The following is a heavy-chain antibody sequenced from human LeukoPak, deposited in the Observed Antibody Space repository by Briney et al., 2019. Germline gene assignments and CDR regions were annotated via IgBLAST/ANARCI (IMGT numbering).Heavy chain of an antibody. CDR1: GFTFSSYG. CDR3: AKSGRTIFGVVGYMDV. Sequence: GGSLRLSCAASGFTFSSYGMHWVRQAPGKGLEWVAFIRYDGSNKYYADSVKGRFTISRDNSKNTLYLQMNSLRAEDTAVYYCAKSGRTIFGVVGYMDVWGKGTTVTVSS. J-gene: IGHJ6*03. D-gene: IGHD3-3*01. CDR2: IRYDGSNK. V-gene: IGHV3-30*02.